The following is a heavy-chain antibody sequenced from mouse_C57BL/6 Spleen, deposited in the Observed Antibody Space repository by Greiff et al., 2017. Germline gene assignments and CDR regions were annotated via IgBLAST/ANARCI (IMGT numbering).Heavy chain of an antibody. D-gene: IGHD1-1*01. CDR2: ISYSGST. CDR1: GYSITSGYD. CDR3: ARGGYGSSYDAMDY. Sequence: EVKLVESGPGMVKPSQSLSLTCTVTGYSITSGYDWHWIRHFPGNKLEWMGYISYSGSTNYNPSLKSRISITHDTSKNHFFLKLNSVTTEDTATYYCARGGYGSSYDAMDYWGQGTSVTVSS. V-gene: IGHV3-1*01. J-gene: IGHJ4*01.